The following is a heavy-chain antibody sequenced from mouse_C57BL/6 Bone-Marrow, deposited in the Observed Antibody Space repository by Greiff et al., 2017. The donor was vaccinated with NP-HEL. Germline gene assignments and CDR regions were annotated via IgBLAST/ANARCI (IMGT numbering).Heavy chain of an antibody. D-gene: IGHD2-13*01. V-gene: IGHV5-4*01. CDR1: GFTFSSYA. CDR3: ARDRDRPWFAY. J-gene: IGHJ3*01. CDR2: ISDGGSYT. Sequence: EVHLVESGGGLVKPGGSLKLSCAASGFTFSSYAMSWVRQTPEKRLEWVATISDGGSYTYYPDNVKGRFTISRDNAKNNLYLQMSHLKSEDTAMSYCARDRDRPWFAYWGQGTLVTVSA.